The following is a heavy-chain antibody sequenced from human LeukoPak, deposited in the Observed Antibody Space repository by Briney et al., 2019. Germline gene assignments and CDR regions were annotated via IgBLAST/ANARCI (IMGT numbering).Heavy chain of an antibody. J-gene: IGHJ3*02. CDR1: DFSFITYA. CDR2: IAGRGDAT. CDR3: ARGLRQQGDGYNLSTHDAFDM. Sequence: PGGSLRLSCAGSDFSFITYAMSWVRQAPGKGLEWVSTIAGRGDATYYADSVKGRFTISRDNSKNTLYLQMNSLRAEDTAVYYCARGLRQQGDGYNLSTHDAFDMGGREKMVTVSS. V-gene: IGHV3-23*01. D-gene: IGHD5-24*01.